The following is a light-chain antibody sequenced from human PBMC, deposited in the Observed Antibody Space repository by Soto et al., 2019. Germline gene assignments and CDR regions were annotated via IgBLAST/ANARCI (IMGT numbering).Light chain of an antibody. CDR1: SRDVGAYNH. Sequence: QSVLTQPASVSGSPGQSITMSCTGTSRDVGAYNHVSWYQQHPGKAPKLMISEVSNRPSGVSNRFSGSKSGNTASLTISGLQAEDEADYYCSSYTTRSTLVFGGGTKLTVL. J-gene: IGLJ3*02. CDR2: EVS. CDR3: SSYTTRSTLV. V-gene: IGLV2-14*01.